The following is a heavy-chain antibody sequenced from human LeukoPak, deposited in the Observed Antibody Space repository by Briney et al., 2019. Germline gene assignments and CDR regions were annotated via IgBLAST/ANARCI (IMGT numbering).Heavy chain of an antibody. D-gene: IGHD2-15*01. V-gene: IGHV1-69*05. CDR1: GGTFSSYA. CDR3: ARGGYCSGGRCYRDYFDY. CDR2: IIPIFGTA. J-gene: IGHJ4*02. Sequence: SVKVSCKASGGTFSSYAISWVRQAPGQGLEWMGGIIPIFGTANYAQKFQGRVTITTDESTSTAYMELSSLRSEDTAVYYCARGGYCSGGRCYRDYFDYWGQGTLVTVSS.